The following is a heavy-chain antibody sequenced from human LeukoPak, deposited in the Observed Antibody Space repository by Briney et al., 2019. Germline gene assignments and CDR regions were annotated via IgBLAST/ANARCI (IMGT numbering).Heavy chain of an antibody. CDR2: ISGSGGST. D-gene: IGHD3-22*01. CDR3: AKDYYYDSSGYLIPRYFDY. CDR1: GFTFSSYA. V-gene: IGHV3-23*01. Sequence: GGSLRLSCAASGFTFSSYAMSWVRQAPGKGLEWVSAISGSGGSTYYAGSVKGRFTISRDNPKNTLYLQMNSLRAEDTAVYYCAKDYYYDSSGYLIPRYFDYWGQGTLVTVSS. J-gene: IGHJ4*02.